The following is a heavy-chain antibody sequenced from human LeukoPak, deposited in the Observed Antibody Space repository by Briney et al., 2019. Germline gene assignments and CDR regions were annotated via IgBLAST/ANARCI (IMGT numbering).Heavy chain of an antibody. Sequence: PSETLSLTCTVSGGSISSSSYYWGWIRQPPGKGLEWIGSIYYSGSTNYNPSLKSRVTISVDTSKNQFSLKLSSVTAADTAVYYCARSRGYSYGAYWGQGTLVTVSS. CDR2: IYYSGST. V-gene: IGHV4-39*07. D-gene: IGHD5-18*01. CDR3: ARSRGYSYGAY. J-gene: IGHJ4*02. CDR1: GGSISSSSYY.